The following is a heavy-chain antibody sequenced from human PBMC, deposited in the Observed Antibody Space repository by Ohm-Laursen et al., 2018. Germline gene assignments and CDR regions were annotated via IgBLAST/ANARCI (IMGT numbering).Heavy chain of an antibody. D-gene: IGHD5-12*01. CDR1: GFTFTSHW. J-gene: IGHJ3*01. CDR3: VRDRWLRSYAFDL. Sequence: SLRLSCAASGFTFTSHWMHWVRQAPGKGLVWASSINSDGRVTNYADSVKGRYTISRDNAYSTLYLQMKSLRVEDTSVYYCVRDRWLRSYAFDLWGLGTRVTVSS. CDR2: INSDGRVT. V-gene: IGHV3-74*01.